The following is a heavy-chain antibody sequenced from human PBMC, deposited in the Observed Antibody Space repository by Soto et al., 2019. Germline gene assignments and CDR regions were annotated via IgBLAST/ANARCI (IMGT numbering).Heavy chain of an antibody. V-gene: IGHV1-18*04. CDR2: ISAYNGNT. J-gene: IGHJ5*02. D-gene: IGHD3-22*01. Sequence: ASVKVSCKASGYTFTSYGISWVRQAPGQGLEWMGWISAYNGNTNYAQKLQGRVTMTTDTSTNTAYMELRSLRSDDTAVYYCARPVDSSGYYYLNWFDPWGQGTLVTVSS. CDR3: ARPVDSSGYYYLNWFDP. CDR1: GYTFTSYG.